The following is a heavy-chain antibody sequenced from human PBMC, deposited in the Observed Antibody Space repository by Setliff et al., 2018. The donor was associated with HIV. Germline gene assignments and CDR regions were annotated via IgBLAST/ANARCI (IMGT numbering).Heavy chain of an antibody. CDR3: ARKLRPGHGVDV. CDR1: GFTFSSYW. Sequence: LRLSCAASGFTFSSYWMSWVRQAPGKGLEWVANIGQDGSEKNYVDSVKGRFTISRDNAKNSMDLQMNSLRAEDTAIYYCARKLRPGHGVDVWGQGTTVTVSS. D-gene: IGHD3-10*01. V-gene: IGHV3-7*01. J-gene: IGHJ6*02. CDR2: IGQDGSEK.